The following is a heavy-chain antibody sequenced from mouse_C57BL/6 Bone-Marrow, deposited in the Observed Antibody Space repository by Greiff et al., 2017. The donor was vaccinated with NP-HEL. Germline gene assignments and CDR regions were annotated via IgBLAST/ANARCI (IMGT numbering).Heavy chain of an antibody. CDR3: ARGGNYGDY. V-gene: IGHV1-26*01. CDR1: GYTFTDYY. Sequence: EVQLQQSGPELVKPGASVKISCKASGYTFTDYYMNWVKQSHGKSLEWIGDINPNNGGTSYNQKFKGKATLTVDKSSSTAYMELRSLTSEDSAVYYCARGGNYGDYWGKGTSVTVSS. CDR2: INPNNGGT. J-gene: IGHJ4*01. D-gene: IGHD2-1*01.